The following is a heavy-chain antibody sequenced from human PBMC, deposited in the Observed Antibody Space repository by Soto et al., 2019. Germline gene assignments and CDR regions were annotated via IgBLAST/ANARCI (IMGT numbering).Heavy chain of an antibody. Sequence: WSLRLSCTASGFTFSSHALSWVRQGPGKGLDWLSAVSANGQGIYYADSVRGRFTISRDNSKNTVFLHMDSLSAEDTAVYYCAKDRHYPRDYFHYWGQGTLVTVSS. CDR3: AKDRHYPRDYFHY. CDR2: VSANGQGI. D-gene: IGHD3-10*01. J-gene: IGHJ4*02. V-gene: IGHV3-23*01. CDR1: GFTFSSHA.